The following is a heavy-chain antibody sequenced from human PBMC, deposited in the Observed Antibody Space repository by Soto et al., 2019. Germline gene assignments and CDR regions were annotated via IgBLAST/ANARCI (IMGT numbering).Heavy chain of an antibody. CDR3: AKDHSEHYYDSSGYYSPIFFDY. Sequence: GGSLRLSCAASGFTFSSYAMSWVRQAPGKGLEWVSAISGSGGSTYYADSVKGRFTISRDNSKNTLYLQMNSLRAEDTAVYYCAKDHSEHYYDSSGYYSPIFFDYWGQGT. D-gene: IGHD3-22*01. CDR2: ISGSGGST. J-gene: IGHJ4*02. CDR1: GFTFSSYA. V-gene: IGHV3-23*01.